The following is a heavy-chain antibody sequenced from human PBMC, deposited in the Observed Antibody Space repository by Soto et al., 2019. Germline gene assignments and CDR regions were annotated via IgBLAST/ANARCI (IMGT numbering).Heavy chain of an antibody. V-gene: IGHV4-59*01. CDR3: ARELGNWNYNWFDP. CDR1: GGSISSYY. Sequence: PSETLSLTCTVSGGSISSYYWSWIRQPPGKGLEWIGYIHYSGSTNYNPSLKSRVTISVDTSKNQFSLKLSSVTAADTAVYYCARELGNWNYNWFDPWGQGTLVTVSS. J-gene: IGHJ5*02. D-gene: IGHD1-7*01. CDR2: IHYSGST.